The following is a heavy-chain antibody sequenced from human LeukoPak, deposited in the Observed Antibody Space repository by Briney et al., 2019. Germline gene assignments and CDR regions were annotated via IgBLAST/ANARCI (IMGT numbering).Heavy chain of an antibody. Sequence: GASVKVSCKASGGTFSSYAISWVRQAPGQGLECMGGIIPIFGTANYAQKFQGRVTITADKSTSTAYMELSSLRSEDTAVYYCARVILYYDSSGYYTDIWGQGTLVTVSS. V-gene: IGHV1-69*06. J-gene: IGHJ4*02. D-gene: IGHD3-22*01. CDR1: GGTFSSYA. CDR2: IIPIFGTA. CDR3: ARVILYYDSSGYYTDI.